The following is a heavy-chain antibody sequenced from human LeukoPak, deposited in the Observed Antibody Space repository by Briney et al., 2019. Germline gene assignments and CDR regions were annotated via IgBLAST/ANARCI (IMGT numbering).Heavy chain of an antibody. Sequence: SETLSLTCTVSGDSISSSHYYWGWIRQSPGKGLEWIGSIYSGGETHYNPSLNSRVTIFLDTSKNRFSLNLISVTATDTAVYYCARDHSFFQVDYWGQGILVTVSS. CDR2: IYSGGET. CDR1: GDSISSSHYY. V-gene: IGHV4-39*02. J-gene: IGHJ4*02. D-gene: IGHD5/OR15-5a*01. CDR3: ARDHSFFQVDY.